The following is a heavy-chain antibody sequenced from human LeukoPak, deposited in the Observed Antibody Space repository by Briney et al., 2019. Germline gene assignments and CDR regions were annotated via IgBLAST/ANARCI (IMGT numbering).Heavy chain of an antibody. CDR1: GLTFSIYS. CDR3: ARDGTYYYDSSGYPGVFDI. CDR2: ISSSGSYI. Sequence: GGSVTLLCGPSGLTFSIYSMNWARQAPGKGLEWLSSISSSGSYIYYAESVKGRFTISRDNAKDSLYLQMNSLRAEDTAVYYCARDGTYYYDSSGYPGVFDIWGQGTMVTVSS. J-gene: IGHJ3*02. V-gene: IGHV3-21*01. D-gene: IGHD3-22*01.